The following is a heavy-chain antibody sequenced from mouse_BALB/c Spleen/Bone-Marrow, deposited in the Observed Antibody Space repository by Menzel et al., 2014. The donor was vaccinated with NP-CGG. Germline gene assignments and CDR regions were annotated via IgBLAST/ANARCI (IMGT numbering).Heavy chain of an antibody. CDR3: AAYYRYLAWFAY. V-gene: IGHV14-3*02. D-gene: IGHD2-14*01. CDR1: GFNIKDTY. CDR2: IDPANGNT. Sequence: EVQLQQSGAELVKPGASVKSSCTASGFNIKDTYMHWVKQRPEQGLEWIGRIDPANGNTKYDPKFQGKATITADTSSNTAYLQLSSLTSEDTAVYYCAAYYRYLAWFAYWGQGTLVTVSA. J-gene: IGHJ3*01.